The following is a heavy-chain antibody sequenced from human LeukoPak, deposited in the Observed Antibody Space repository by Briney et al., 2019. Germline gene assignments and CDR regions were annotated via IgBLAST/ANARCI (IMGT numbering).Heavy chain of an antibody. V-gene: IGHV4-34*01. CDR2: INDSGST. J-gene: IGHJ4*02. D-gene: IGHD3-16*02. CDR1: GGSFGGYY. CDR3: ARQGPGGVIRYFDY. Sequence: SETLSLTCAVYGGSFGGYYWSWIRQPPGKGLEWIGEINDSGSTNYIPSLKSRVTISVDRSKNQFSLWLSSVTAADTAVYYCARQGPGGVIRYFDYWGQGTLVAVSS.